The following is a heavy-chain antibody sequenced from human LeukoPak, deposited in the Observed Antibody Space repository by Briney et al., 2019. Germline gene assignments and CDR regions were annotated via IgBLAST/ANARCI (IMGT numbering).Heavy chain of an antibody. CDR3: ALAGYYDSSGYYGVDY. J-gene: IGHJ4*02. CDR2: IYYSGST. D-gene: IGHD3-22*01. V-gene: IGHV4-39*05. Sequence: PSETPSLTCTVSGGSISSSSYYWGWIRQPPGKGLEWIGSIYYSGSTYYNPSLKSRVTISVDTSKNQFSLKLSSVTAADTAVYYCALAGYYDSSGYYGVDYWGQGTLVTVSS. CDR1: GGSISSSSYY.